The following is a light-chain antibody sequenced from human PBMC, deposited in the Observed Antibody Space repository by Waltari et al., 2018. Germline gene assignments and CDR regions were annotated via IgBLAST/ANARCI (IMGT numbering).Light chain of an antibody. CDR3: QQYGISPPWT. Sequence: EIVLTQSPGTLSLSPGERATLSCRASQSVSCSYLAWYQQKPGQAPRLLIYGVSSRATGIPARFSGGGASSDFTLPISRLEPEEFAVYYCQQYGISPPWTFGQGTKVEIK. V-gene: IGKV3-20*01. J-gene: IGKJ1*01. CDR2: GVS. CDR1: QSVSCSY.